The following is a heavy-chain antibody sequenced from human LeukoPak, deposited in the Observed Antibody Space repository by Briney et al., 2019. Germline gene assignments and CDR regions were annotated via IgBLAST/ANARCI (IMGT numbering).Heavy chain of an antibody. CDR3: ARHTRIAARRGQDY. CDR2: INHSGST. CDR1: GGSFSGYY. D-gene: IGHD6-6*01. V-gene: IGHV4-34*01. J-gene: IGHJ4*02. Sequence: SETLSLTCAVYGGSFSGYYWSWIRQPPGKVLEWIGEINHSGSTNYNPSLKSRVTISVDTSKNQFSLKLSSVTAADTAVYYCARHTRIAARRGQDYWGQGTLVTVPS.